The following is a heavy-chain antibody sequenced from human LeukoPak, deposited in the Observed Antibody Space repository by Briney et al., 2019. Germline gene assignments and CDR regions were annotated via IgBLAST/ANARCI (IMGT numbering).Heavy chain of an antibody. D-gene: IGHD6-19*01. CDR3: ARDRYSSGWYGDFDC. CDR1: GFTFSSYA. CDR2: ISGSGGST. V-gene: IGHV3-23*01. Sequence: GGSLRLSCAASGFTFSSYAMSWVRQAPGKGLEWVSAISGSGGSTYYADSVEGRFTISRDNSKNTLYLQVNSLRAEDTAVYYCARDRYSSGWYGDFDCWGQGTLVTVSS. J-gene: IGHJ4*02.